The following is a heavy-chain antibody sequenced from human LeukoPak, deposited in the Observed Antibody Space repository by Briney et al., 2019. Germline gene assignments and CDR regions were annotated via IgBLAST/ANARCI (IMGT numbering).Heavy chain of an antibody. Sequence: QAGGSLRLSCAASGFTFSSYAMSWVRQAPGKGLEWVSAISGSGGSTYYADSVKGRFTISRDNSKNTLYLQMNSLRAEDTAVYYCAKVKKNYYDSSGYYPGFDYWGQGTLVTVSS. CDR2: ISGSGGST. CDR1: GFTFSSYA. CDR3: AKVKKNYYDSSGYYPGFDY. J-gene: IGHJ4*02. D-gene: IGHD3-22*01. V-gene: IGHV3-23*01.